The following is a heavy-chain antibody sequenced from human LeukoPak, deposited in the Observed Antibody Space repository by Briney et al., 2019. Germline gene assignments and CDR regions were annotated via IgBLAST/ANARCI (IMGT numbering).Heavy chain of an antibody. CDR1: GFTFSSYE. V-gene: IGHV3-48*03. J-gene: IGHJ6*02. D-gene: IGHD5-18*01. CDR2: ISSSGSTI. CDR3: ARDPWIQLWLSGMDV. Sequence: PGGSLRLSCAASGFTFSSYEMNWVRQAPGKGLEWVSYISSSGSTIYYADSVKGRFTISRDNAKNSLYLQMNSLRAEDTAVYYCARDPWIQLWLSGMDVWGQGTTVTVSS.